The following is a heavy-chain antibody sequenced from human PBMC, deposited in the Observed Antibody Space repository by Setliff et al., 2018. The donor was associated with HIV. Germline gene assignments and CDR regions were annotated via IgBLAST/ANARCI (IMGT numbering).Heavy chain of an antibody. CDR2: INNISSTI. Sequence: GGSLRLSCVASGFTLRGSSMNWVRQAPGKGLEWVSYINNISSTISYAGSVKGRFTISRDNAKSSLYLQMNSLRAEDTAVYYCTRTSRAAYWGRGTLVTVSS. CDR3: TRTSRAAY. D-gene: IGHD6-25*01. V-gene: IGHV3-48*01. J-gene: IGHJ4*02. CDR1: GFTLRGSS.